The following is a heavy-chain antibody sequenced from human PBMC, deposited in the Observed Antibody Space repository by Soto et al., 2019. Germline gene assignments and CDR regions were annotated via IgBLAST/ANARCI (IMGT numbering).Heavy chain of an antibody. CDR1: GGTFNNYA. J-gene: IGHJ4*02. V-gene: IGHV1-69*01. CDR3: ATGRVYVVATSAFHY. Sequence: QVQLVQSGAAVKKPGSSVKVSCKASGGTFNNYAISWVRQAHGQGLEWMGGLIPIIGTADYARKFQGRLAMSADATTGTTFTEMSSLRSKATALYYCATGRVYVVATSAFHYWGQGTLVTVYS. CDR2: LIPIIGTA. D-gene: IGHD2-8*01.